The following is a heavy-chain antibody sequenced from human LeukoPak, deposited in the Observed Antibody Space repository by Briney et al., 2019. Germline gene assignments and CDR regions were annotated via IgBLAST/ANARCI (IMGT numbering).Heavy chain of an antibody. CDR3: AKSKSTGLYDSFAYLFDS. D-gene: IGHD3-16*01. Sequence: GGSLRLSSAASGFTFSNNAMSWVRQAPGKGLEWVSAVSASAASTYYADSVKGRFTISRDNSNNTLYLQMNSLRVEDTAVYYCAKSKSTGLYDSFAYLFDSWGQGTLVTVSS. V-gene: IGHV3-23*01. CDR2: VSASAAST. J-gene: IGHJ4*02. CDR1: GFTFSNNA.